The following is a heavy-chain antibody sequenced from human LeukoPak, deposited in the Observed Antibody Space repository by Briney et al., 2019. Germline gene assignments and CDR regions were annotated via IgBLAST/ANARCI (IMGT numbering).Heavy chain of an antibody. V-gene: IGHV4-59*01. Sequence: SETLSLTCTVSGVSITNFDWSGVRQPPGKGREVIGYVHYSGTANYNPSLRSRVTISIDTSKKHFFLKLKSVTAADTAVYYCARGYADFRVEGRYFHSWGQGILVTVSS. CDR3: ARGYADFRVEGRYFHS. CDR1: GVSITNFD. J-gene: IGHJ4*02. CDR2: VHYSGTA. D-gene: IGHD4-17*01.